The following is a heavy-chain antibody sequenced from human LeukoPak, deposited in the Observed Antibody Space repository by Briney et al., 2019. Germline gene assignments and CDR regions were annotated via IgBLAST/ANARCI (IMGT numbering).Heavy chain of an antibody. D-gene: IGHD3-10*01. Sequence: ASVKVSCKVSGYTLTELSMHWVRQAPGKGLEWMGGFDPEDGETIYAQKFQGRVTMTEDTSTDTAYMELSSLRSEDTAVYYCATDRLGYYGSGSYDPLDYWGQGTLVTVSS. CDR3: ATDRLGYYGSGSYDPLDY. V-gene: IGHV1-24*01. CDR2: FDPEDGET. J-gene: IGHJ4*02. CDR1: GYTLTELS.